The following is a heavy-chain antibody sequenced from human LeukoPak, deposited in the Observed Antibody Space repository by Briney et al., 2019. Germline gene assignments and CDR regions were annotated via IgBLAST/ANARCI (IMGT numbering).Heavy chain of an antibody. Sequence: PSETLSLTCTVSGGSISSYYWSWIRQPPGKGLEWIGYIYSSGSTNYNPSLKSRVTISVDTSKNQFSLKLSSVTAADTAAYYCARLGVYNYYYYYMDVWGKGTTVTVSS. D-gene: IGHD2-8*01. CDR3: ARLGVYNYYYYYMDV. CDR2: IYSSGST. J-gene: IGHJ6*03. V-gene: IGHV4-4*09. CDR1: GGSISSYY.